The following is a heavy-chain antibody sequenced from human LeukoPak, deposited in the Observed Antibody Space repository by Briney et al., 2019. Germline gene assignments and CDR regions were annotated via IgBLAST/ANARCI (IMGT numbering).Heavy chain of an antibody. V-gene: IGHV3-74*01. D-gene: IGHD5-12*01. CDR2: IDNDGSDT. CDR1: GFTFRDYW. Sequence: GGSLRLSCAASGFTFRDYWIHWVRQAPGKGLAWVGRIDNDGSDTIYTDSVKGRFTVSRDNAKNTLFLQMNSLRAEDTAVYFCARGGFSHGFDVWGQGTVVTVS. J-gene: IGHJ3*01. CDR3: ARGGFSHGFDV.